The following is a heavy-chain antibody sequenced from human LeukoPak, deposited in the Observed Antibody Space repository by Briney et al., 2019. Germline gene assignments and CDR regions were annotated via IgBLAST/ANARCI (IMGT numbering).Heavy chain of an antibody. CDR2: IYTSGST. J-gene: IGHJ3*02. D-gene: IGHD2-21*02. CDR1: GGSISSYY. CDR3: ARDPEVTAHDAFDI. Sequence: SETLSLTCTVSGGSISSYYWNWIRQPAGKGLEWIGRIYTSGSTNYNPSLKSRVTMSVDTSKNQFSLKLSSVTAPDTAVYYCARDPEVTAHDAFDIWGQGTMVTVSS. V-gene: IGHV4-4*07.